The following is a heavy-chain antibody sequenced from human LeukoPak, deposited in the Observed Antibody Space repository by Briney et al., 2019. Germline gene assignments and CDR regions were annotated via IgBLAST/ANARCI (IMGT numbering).Heavy chain of an antibody. Sequence: GGSLRLSCAASGFTFSSYAMHWVRQAPGKGLEWVAVISYDGSNKYYADSVKGRFTISRDNSKNTLYLQMNSLRTEDTAMYYCVWSKSSGLAKYYYYMDVWGKGTTVTVSS. CDR1: GFTFSSYA. V-gene: IGHV3-30-3*01. J-gene: IGHJ6*03. D-gene: IGHD3-3*01. CDR2: ISYDGSNK. CDR3: VWSKSSGLAKYYYYMDV.